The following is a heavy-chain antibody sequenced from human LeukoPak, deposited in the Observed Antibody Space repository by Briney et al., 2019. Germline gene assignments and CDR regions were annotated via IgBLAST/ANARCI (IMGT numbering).Heavy chain of an antibody. CDR3: ARDRRPTIYRGLDS. CDR2: ISRNGGAI. Sequence: GGSLRLSCAASGFNFNQHSMSWIRQAPGKGLEWISYISRNGGAIHYAESVEGRFTVSRDNAKNSLYFQMNSLRAEDTAVYYCARDRRPTIYRGLDSWGQGTPVTVSS. V-gene: IGHV3-11*04. D-gene: IGHD1-14*01. CDR1: GFNFNQHS. J-gene: IGHJ5*01.